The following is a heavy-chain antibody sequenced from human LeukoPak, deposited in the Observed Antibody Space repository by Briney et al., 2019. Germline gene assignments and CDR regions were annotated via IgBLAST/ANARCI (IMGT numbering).Heavy chain of an antibody. Sequence: GGSLRLSCAASGFTFSSYDMHWVRQAPGKGLEWVSAISGSGGSTYYADSVKGRFTISRDNSKNTLYPQMNSLRAEDTAVYYCAKGQDIFDYWGQGTLVTVSS. CDR2: ISGSGGST. J-gene: IGHJ4*02. D-gene: IGHD2-15*01. CDR3: AKGQDIFDY. V-gene: IGHV3-23*01. CDR1: GFTFSSYD.